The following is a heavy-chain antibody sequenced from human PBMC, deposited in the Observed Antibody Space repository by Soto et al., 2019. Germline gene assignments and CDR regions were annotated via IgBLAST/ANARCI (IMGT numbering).Heavy chain of an antibody. CDR1: GGSFSGYY. CDR2: INHSGST. CDR3: ARGYIIAAAGSFDY. J-gene: IGHJ4*02. Sequence: QVQLQQWGAGLLTPSETLSLTCAVYGGSFSGYYWSWIRQPPGKGLEWIGEINHSGSTNYNPSLKSRVTISVDTSKNQFSLKLSSVTAADTAVYYCARGYIIAAAGSFDYWGQGTLVTVSS. D-gene: IGHD6-13*01. V-gene: IGHV4-34*01.